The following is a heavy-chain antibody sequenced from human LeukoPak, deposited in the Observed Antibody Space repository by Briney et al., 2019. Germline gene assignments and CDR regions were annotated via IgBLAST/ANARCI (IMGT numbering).Heavy chain of an antibody. CDR1: GGSISSGGYY. J-gene: IGHJ4*02. CDR2: IYYSGST. CDR3: ASLYGDYGAYYFDY. D-gene: IGHD4-17*01. Sequence: SQTLSLTCTVSGGSISSGGYYWSWNRQHPGKGLEWIGYIYYSGSTYYNPSLKSRVTISVDTSKNQFSLKLSSVTAADTAVYYCASLYGDYGAYYFDYWGQGTLVTVSS. V-gene: IGHV4-31*03.